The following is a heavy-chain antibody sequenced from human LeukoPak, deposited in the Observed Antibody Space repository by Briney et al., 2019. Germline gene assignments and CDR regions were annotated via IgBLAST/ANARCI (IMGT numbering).Heavy chain of an antibody. CDR1: GYTFTSYA. D-gene: IGHD6-19*01. CDR3: ARPSSGWYLPDAFDI. CDR2: INAGNGNT. V-gene: IGHV1-3*01. J-gene: IGHJ3*02. Sequence: ASVKVSCKASGYTFTSYAMHWVRQAPGQRLEWMGWINAGNGNTKYSQKFQGRVTITRDTSASTAYMELSSLRSEDTAVYYCARPSSGWYLPDAFDIWGQGTMVTVSS.